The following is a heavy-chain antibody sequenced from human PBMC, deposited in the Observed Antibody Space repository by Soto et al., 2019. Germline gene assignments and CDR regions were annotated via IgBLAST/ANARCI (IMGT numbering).Heavy chain of an antibody. CDR2: IWYDGSNK. V-gene: IGHV3-33*01. CDR3: AGRGNSAFDY. D-gene: IGHD4-4*01. J-gene: IGHJ4*02. CDR1: GFTFSSYG. Sequence: QVQLVESGGGVVQPGRSLRLSCAASGFTFSSYGMHWVRQAPGKGLEWVAVIWYDGSNKYYADSMKGRFTISRDNSKNTLYLQMNSLRAEDTAVYYCAGRGNSAFDYWGQGTLVTVSS.